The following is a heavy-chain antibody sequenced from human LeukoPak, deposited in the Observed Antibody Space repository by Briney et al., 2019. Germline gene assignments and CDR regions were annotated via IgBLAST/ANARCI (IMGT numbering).Heavy chain of an antibody. CDR1: GGSFSGYY. V-gene: IGHV4-31*11. CDR3: ARRGTGRWFDP. Sequence: SETLSLTCAVYGGSFSGYYWSWIRQHPGKGLEWIGYIYYSGSTYYNPSLKSRVTISVDTSKNQFSLMLNSVTAADTAMYYCARRGTGRWFDPWGQGTLVTVSS. D-gene: IGHD3-10*01. CDR2: IYYSGST. J-gene: IGHJ5*02.